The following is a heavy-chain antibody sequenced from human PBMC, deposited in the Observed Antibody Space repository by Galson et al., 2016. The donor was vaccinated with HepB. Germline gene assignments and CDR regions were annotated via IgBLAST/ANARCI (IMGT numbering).Heavy chain of an antibody. V-gene: IGHV4-39*01. CDR1: GGSISSSYF. J-gene: IGHJ6*02. D-gene: IGHD5-24*01. CDR3: ARSIDGYYGMDV. Sequence: SETLSLTCTVSGGSISSSYFWGWIRQTPGKGLEWIGTIYYSGTTYHNPSLKSRVTISVDTSKNQFSLKLSSVTAAATAVYYCARSIDGYYGMDVWGQGTTVTVSS. CDR2: IYYSGTT.